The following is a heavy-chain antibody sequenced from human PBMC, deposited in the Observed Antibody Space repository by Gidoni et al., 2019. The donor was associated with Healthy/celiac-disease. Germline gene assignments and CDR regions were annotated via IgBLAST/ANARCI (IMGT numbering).Heavy chain of an antibody. CDR3: ARGFVVVPAAIVVSGMDV. CDR2: INHSGST. J-gene: IGHJ6*02. D-gene: IGHD2-2*01. Sequence: QVQLQPWGAGLLKPSETLSLTCAVYGGSFSGYSWSWIRQPPGKGLEWIGEINHSGSTNYNPSLKSRVTISVDTSKNQFSLKLSSVTAADTAVYYCARGFVVVPAAIVVSGMDVWGQGTTVTVSS. CDR1: GGSFSGYS. V-gene: IGHV4-34*01.